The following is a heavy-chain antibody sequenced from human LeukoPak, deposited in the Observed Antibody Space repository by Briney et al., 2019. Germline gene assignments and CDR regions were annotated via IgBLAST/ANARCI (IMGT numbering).Heavy chain of an antibody. CDR2: IYYSGST. Sequence: SETLSLTCTVSGGSISSYYWSRIRQPPGKGLEWIGYIYYSGSTNYNPSLKSRVTISVDTSKNQFSLKLSSVTAADTAVYYCARARRYFDWLPPDWFDPWGQGTLVTVSS. D-gene: IGHD3-9*01. V-gene: IGHV4-59*01. CDR3: ARARRYFDWLPPDWFDP. J-gene: IGHJ5*02. CDR1: GGSISSYY.